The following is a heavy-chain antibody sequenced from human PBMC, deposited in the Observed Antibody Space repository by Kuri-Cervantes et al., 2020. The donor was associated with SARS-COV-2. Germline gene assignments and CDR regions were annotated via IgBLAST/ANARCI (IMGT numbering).Heavy chain of an antibody. D-gene: IGHD6-6*01. CDR2: IIPIFGTA. J-gene: IGHJ6*03. CDR1: GYTFTSYD. CDR3: AGDVTSSSSVVYYYYMDV. V-gene: IGHV1-69*06. Sequence: SVKVSCKASGYTFTSYDINWVRQATGQGLEWMGRIIPIFGTASYAQKFQGRVTITADKSTSTAYMELSSLRSEDTAVYYCAGDVTSSSSVVYYYYMDVWGKGTTVTVSS.